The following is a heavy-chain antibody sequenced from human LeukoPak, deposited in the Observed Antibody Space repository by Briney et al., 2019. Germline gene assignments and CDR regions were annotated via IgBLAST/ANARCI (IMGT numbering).Heavy chain of an antibody. CDR3: ARVSGGYYYAFDY. J-gene: IGHJ4*02. Sequence: GGSLRLSCAASGFTFSDYYMSWIRQAPGKGLEWVSYISSSSSYTNYADSVKGRFTISRDNAKNSLYLQMNSLRAEDTAVYYCARVSGGYYYAFDYWGQGTLVTVSS. V-gene: IGHV3-11*05. CDR1: GFTFSDYY. D-gene: IGHD3-22*01. CDR2: ISSSSSYT.